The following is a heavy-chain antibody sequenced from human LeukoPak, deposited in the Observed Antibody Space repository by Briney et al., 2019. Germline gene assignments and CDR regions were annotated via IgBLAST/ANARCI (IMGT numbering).Heavy chain of an antibody. Sequence: GGSLRLSCAASGFTFSSYSMNWVRQAPGKGLEWVSSISSSSSYIYYADSVKGRFTISRDNAKNSLYLQMNSLGAEDTGVYYCARGFEDIVVVPAAMVDYWGQGTLVTVSS. CDR2: ISSSSSYI. J-gene: IGHJ4*02. V-gene: IGHV3-21*01. CDR3: ARGFEDIVVVPAAMVDY. D-gene: IGHD2-2*01. CDR1: GFTFSSYS.